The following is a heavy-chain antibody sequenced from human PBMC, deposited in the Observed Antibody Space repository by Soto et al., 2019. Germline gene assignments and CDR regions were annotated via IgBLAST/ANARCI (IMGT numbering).Heavy chain of an antibody. CDR3: ARGGSSGWFFLDY. V-gene: IGHV3-48*03. J-gene: IGHJ4*02. D-gene: IGHD6-19*01. CDR1: GFTFSTYE. Sequence: PGGSLRLSCAASGFTFSTYEMYWVRQAPGKGLEWVSHISSSSNAIYYGDSVKGRFTISRDNAKNSLHLRMSSLRAEDTAIYYCARGGSSGWFFLDYWGQGALVTVSS. CDR2: ISSSSNAI.